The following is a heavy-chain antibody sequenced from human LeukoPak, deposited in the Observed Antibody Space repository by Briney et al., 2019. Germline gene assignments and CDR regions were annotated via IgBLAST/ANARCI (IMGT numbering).Heavy chain of an antibody. CDR2: INAGNGNT. V-gene: IGHV1-3*03. Sequence: ASVKVSCKASGYTFTSYAMHWVRQAPGQRLEWMGWINAGNGNTKYSQEFQGRVTITRDTSASTAYMELSSLRSEDTAVYYCARGVQQLAYYDAFDIWGQGTMVTVSS. J-gene: IGHJ3*02. CDR1: GYTFTSYA. CDR3: ARGVQQLAYYDAFDI. D-gene: IGHD6-13*01.